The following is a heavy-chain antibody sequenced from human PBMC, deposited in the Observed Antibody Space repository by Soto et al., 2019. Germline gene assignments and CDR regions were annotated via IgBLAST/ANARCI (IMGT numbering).Heavy chain of an antibody. V-gene: IGHV3-11*05. D-gene: IGHD6-19*01. CDR3: ARDRGAVTGQYFDY. CDR2: ISSSGTSA. J-gene: IGHJ4*02. Sequence: QVQLEESGGGLVKPGGSLRLSCAASGFTFSAVYMSWIRQAPNKGLEYISYISSSGTSANYAVSVKGRFTISRDNAKNSLYLQMNSLRAEDTAVYYCARDRGAVTGQYFDYWGQGALVTVSS. CDR1: GFTFSAVY.